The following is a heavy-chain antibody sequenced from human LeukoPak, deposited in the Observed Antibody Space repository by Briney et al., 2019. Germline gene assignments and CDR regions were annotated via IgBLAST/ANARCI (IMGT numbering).Heavy chain of an antibody. Sequence: GGSLRLSCAASGFTFSSYSMNWVRQAPGKGLEWVSSISSSSSYIYYVDSVKGRFTISRDNAKNSLYLQMNSLRAEDTAVYYCARVGLQSFDYWGQGTLVTVSS. V-gene: IGHV3-21*01. CDR1: GFTFSSYS. CDR3: ARVGLQSFDY. CDR2: ISSSSSYI. J-gene: IGHJ4*02. D-gene: IGHD5-24*01.